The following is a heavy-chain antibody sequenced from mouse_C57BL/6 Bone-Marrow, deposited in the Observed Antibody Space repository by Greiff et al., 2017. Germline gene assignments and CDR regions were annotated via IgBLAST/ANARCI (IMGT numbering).Heavy chain of an antibody. CDR1: GFTFSDYG. CDR3: ARPGFTTVDY. D-gene: IGHD1-1*01. CDR2: ISSGSSTI. V-gene: IGHV5-17*01. J-gene: IGHJ2*01. Sequence: EVKLMESGGGLVKPGGSLKLSCAASGFTFSDYGMHWVRQAPEKGLEWVAYISSGSSTIYYADTVKGRFTISRDNAKNTLFLQMTSLRSEDTAMYYCARPGFTTVDYWGQGTTLTVSS.